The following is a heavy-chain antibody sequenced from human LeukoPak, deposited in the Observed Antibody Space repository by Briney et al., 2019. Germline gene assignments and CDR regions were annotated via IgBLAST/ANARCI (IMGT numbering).Heavy chain of an antibody. CDR2: INPNSGGT. Sequence: APVKVSCKASGYTFTGYYMHWVRQAPGQGLEWMGWINPNSGGTNYAQKFQGRVTMTRDTSISTAYMELSRLRSDDTAVYYCARGGYDRFAFDIWGQETMVTVSS. J-gene: IGHJ3*02. D-gene: IGHD5-12*01. CDR1: GYTFTGYY. CDR3: ARGGYDRFAFDI. V-gene: IGHV1-2*02.